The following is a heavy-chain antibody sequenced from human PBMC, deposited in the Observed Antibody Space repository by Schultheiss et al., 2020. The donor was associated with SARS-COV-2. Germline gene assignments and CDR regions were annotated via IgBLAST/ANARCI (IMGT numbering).Heavy chain of an antibody. Sequence: SETLSLTCAVYGGSFSGYYWSWIRQHPGKGLEWIGYIYYSGSTYYNPSLKSRVTISVDTSKNQFSLKLSSVTAADTAVYYCARQCIIHYDFWSGRRYYFDYWGQGTLVTVAS. CDR3: ARQCIIHYDFWSGRRYYFDY. CDR1: GGSFSGYY. CDR2: IYYSGST. J-gene: IGHJ4*02. V-gene: IGHV4-34*01. D-gene: IGHD3-3*01.